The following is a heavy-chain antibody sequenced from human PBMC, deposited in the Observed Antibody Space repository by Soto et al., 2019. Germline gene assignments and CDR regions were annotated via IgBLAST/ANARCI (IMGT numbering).Heavy chain of an antibody. V-gene: IGHV1-18*01. J-gene: IGHJ6*03. CDR3: ARVDPVFLEWLFPYYMDV. CDR1: GYTFTSYG. Sequence: ASVKVSCRASGYTFTSYGISWVRQAPGQGLEWMGWISAYNGNTNYAQKLQGRVTMTTDTSTSTAYMELRSLRSDDTAVYYCARVDPVFLEWLFPYYMDVWGKGTTVTVSS. CDR2: ISAYNGNT. D-gene: IGHD3-3*01.